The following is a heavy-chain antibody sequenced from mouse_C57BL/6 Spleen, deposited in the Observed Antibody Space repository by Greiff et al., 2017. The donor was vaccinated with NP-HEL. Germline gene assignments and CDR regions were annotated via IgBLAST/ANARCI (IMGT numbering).Heavy chain of an antibody. J-gene: IGHJ4*01. CDR2: IYPSDSET. CDR3: ARGTTVVPYYAMDY. D-gene: IGHD1-1*01. CDR1: GYTFTSYW. Sequence: QVQLQQPGAELVRPGSSVKLSCKASGYTFTSYWMDWVQQRPGQGLEWIGNIYPSDSETHYNQKFKDKATLTIDKSSSTAYMQLSSLTSEDSAVYYCARGTTVVPYYAMDYWGQGTSVTVSS. V-gene: IGHV1-61*01.